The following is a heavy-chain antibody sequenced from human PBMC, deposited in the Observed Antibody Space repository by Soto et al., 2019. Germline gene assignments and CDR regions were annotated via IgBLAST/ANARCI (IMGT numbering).Heavy chain of an antibody. Sequence: HPGGSLRLSCAASGFTFDDYAMHWVRQAPGKGLEWVSGISWNSGSIGYADSVKGRFTISRDNAKNSLYLQMNSLRAEDTALYYCAKDESSGLYWGQGTLVTVSS. CDR3: AKDESSGLY. J-gene: IGHJ4*02. CDR2: ISWNSGSI. CDR1: GFTFDDYA. D-gene: IGHD6-19*01. V-gene: IGHV3-9*01.